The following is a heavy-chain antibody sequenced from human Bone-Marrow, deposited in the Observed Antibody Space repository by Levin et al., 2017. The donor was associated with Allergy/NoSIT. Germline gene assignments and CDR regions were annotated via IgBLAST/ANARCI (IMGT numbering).Heavy chain of an antibody. J-gene: IGHJ3*02. CDR2: VDGDGSGI. V-gene: IGHV3-74*03. CDR1: GFTFSRHW. Sequence: GGSLRLSCAASGFTFSRHWMHWVRQSPGKPPVWVARVDGDGSGIEYADSLKGRFTISRDNAKNTLYLQMNRLRVEDTALYYCIYSDVAFDMWGQGTMVTVSS. CDR3: IYSDVAFDM. D-gene: IGHD2-21*01.